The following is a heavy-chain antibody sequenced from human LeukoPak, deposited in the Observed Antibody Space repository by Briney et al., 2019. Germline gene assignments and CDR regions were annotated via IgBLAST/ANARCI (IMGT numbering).Heavy chain of an antibody. V-gene: IGHV4-59*12. J-gene: IGHJ4*02. CDR1: GGSISSYY. CDR2: IYYSGST. CDR3: ARVYDGSGYYWGYYFDF. D-gene: IGHD3-22*01. Sequence: SETLSLTCAVSGGSISSYYWSWIRQPPGKGLEWIGYIYYSGSTNYNPSLKSRVAISVDTSKNQFSLKLSSVTAADTAVYYCARVYDGSGYYWGYYFDFWGQGTLVTVSS.